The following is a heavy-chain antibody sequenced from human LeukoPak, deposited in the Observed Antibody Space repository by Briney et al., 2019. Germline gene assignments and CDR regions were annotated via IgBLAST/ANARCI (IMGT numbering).Heavy chain of an antibody. CDR3: ARDGTSTDDY. CDR2: ISGNNDNP. J-gene: IGHJ4*02. CDR1: GYTFSNFG. V-gene: IGHV1-18*01. Sequence: ASVKVSCKASGYTFSNFGINWVRQAPGQGLEWMGWISGNNDNPNYGQKFQGRFTVTTDSSTNTAYMELRNLRFDDTAVYYCARDGTSTDDYWGQGTLVTVSS. D-gene: IGHD2-2*01.